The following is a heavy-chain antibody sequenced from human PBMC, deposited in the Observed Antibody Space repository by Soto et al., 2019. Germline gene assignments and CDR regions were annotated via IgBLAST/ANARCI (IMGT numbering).Heavy chain of an antibody. D-gene: IGHD6-19*01. CDR2: ISAGGATT. J-gene: IGHJ4*02. Sequence: GGSLRLSCTPSGFTFGNFAMSWVRQAPGKGLEWVSSISAGGATTYYADSVKGRVTMSRDNSKNTLSLQMISLRAEDSAVYYCAKDRGGTGWPFDHWGQGTLVTVSS. V-gene: IGHV3-23*01. CDR1: GFTFGNFA. CDR3: AKDRGGTGWPFDH.